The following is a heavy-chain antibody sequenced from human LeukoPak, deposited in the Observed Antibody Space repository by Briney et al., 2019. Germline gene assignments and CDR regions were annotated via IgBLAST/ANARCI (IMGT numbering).Heavy chain of an antibody. V-gene: IGHV5-51*01. D-gene: IGHD3-22*01. Sequence: GESLKISCKGSGYSFTSYWIGWVRQMPGKGLEWMGIIYPGDSDTRYSLSFQGQVTISADKSISTAYLQWSSLKASDTATYYCARISGVTMIVVVRDDAFDIWGQGTMVTVSS. CDR1: GYSFTSYW. CDR2: IYPGDSDT. CDR3: ARISGVTMIVVVRDDAFDI. J-gene: IGHJ3*02.